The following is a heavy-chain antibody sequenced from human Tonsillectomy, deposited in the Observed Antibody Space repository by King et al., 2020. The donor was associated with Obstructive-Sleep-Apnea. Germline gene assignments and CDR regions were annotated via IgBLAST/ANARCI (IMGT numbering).Heavy chain of an antibody. J-gene: IGHJ4*02. Sequence: QLVQSGGGVVQPGRSLRLSCAASGFTFTSYGMHWVRQAPGKGLEWVAVISYDGRNKYYADSVKGRFTISRDNSKNTLYLQMNSLRGEDTSVYYCAKAPDGGYDNYFDHWGQGTRVTVSS. CDR2: ISYDGRNK. D-gene: IGHD5-12*01. V-gene: IGHV3-30*18. CDR3: AKAPDGGYDNYFDH. CDR1: GFTFTSYG.